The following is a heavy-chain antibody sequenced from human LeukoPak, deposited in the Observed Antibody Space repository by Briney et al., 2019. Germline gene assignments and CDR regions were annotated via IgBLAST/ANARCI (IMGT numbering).Heavy chain of an antibody. Sequence: QPGGSLRLSCAASGFTFSSYGMHWVRQAPGKGLEWVAFIRYDGSNKYYADSVKGRFTISRDNSKNTLYLQMNSLRAEDTAVYYCVKGRYSNVRLDYWGQGDLVTVSS. CDR2: IRYDGSNK. CDR1: GFTFSSYG. J-gene: IGHJ4*02. V-gene: IGHV3-30*02. D-gene: IGHD4-11*01. CDR3: VKGRYSNVRLDY.